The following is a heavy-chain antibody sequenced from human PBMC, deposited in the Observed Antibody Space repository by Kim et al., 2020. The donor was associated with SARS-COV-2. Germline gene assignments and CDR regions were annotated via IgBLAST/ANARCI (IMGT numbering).Heavy chain of an antibody. J-gene: IGHJ5*02. D-gene: IGHD6-19*01. CDR3: AKASMAVTGSHWFDP. CDR1: GSTFSRYG. V-gene: IGHV3-30*18. Sequence: GGSLRLSCAASGSTFSRYGMHWVRQAPGKGLEWVAVILYDGSNQYYADSAKGRFTISRDNSKSTLYLQMSSLRFEDTAMYYCAKASMAVTGSHWFDPWGQGTLVTVSS. CDR2: ILYDGSNQ.